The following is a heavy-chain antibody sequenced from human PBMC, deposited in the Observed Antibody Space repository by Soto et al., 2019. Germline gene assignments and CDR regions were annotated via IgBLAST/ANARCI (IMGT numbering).Heavy chain of an antibody. CDR2: IYYSGST. D-gene: IGHD3-10*01. Sequence: QVQLQESGPGLVKPSATLSLTCTVSGGSISSYYWSWIRQPPGKGLEWIGYIYYSGSTNYNPSLKSRVTISVDTSKNQFSLKLSSVTAADTAVYYCARALFRGSGSYYNWFDPWGQGTLVTVSS. CDR1: GGSISSYY. J-gene: IGHJ5*02. CDR3: ARALFRGSGSYYNWFDP. V-gene: IGHV4-59*01.